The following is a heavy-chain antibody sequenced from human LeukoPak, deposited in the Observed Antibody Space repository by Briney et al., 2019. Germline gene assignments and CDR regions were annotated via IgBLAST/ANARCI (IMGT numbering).Heavy chain of an antibody. D-gene: IGHD2-8*01. CDR3: AKAEKVLSRRRYYYYMDV. J-gene: IGHJ6*03. CDR1: GFTFSSYA. Sequence: PGGSLRLSCAASGFTFSSYAMSWVRQAPGKGLEWVSAISGSGGSTYYADSVKGRFTISRDNSKNTLYLQMNSLRAEDTAVYYCAKAEKVLSRRRYYYYMDVWGKGTTVTVSS. CDR2: ISGSGGST. V-gene: IGHV3-23*01.